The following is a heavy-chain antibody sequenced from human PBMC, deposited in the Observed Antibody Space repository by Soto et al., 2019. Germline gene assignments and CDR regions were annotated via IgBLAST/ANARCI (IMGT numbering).Heavy chain of an antibody. Sequence: QVQLVQSGAEEKKPGASVKVSCKASGYTFTSYAMHWVRQAPGQRLEWMGWINAGNGNTKYSQQFQGRVTITRDTSASTAYMGLSSLRSEDTAVYYCARSIVVVTALDYWGQGTLVTVSS. CDR2: INAGNGNT. V-gene: IGHV1-3*05. D-gene: IGHD2-21*02. J-gene: IGHJ4*02. CDR1: GYTFTSYA. CDR3: ARSIVVVTALDY.